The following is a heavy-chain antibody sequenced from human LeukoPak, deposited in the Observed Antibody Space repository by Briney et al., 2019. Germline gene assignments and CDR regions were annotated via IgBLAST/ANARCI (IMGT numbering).Heavy chain of an antibody. CDR3: ARGRDRGPDSSGIWGLKGTSYMGV. J-gene: IGHJ6*03. D-gene: IGHD3-22*01. V-gene: IGHV4-34*01. CDR2: INHSKNT. CDR1: GGSFSGHY. Sequence: SETLSLTCAVYGGSFSGHYWSWIRQPPGKGLEWIGEINHSKNTNYNPSLKSRVTISVDTSKNQFSLKLSSVTAADTAVYYCARGRDRGPDSSGIWGLKGTSYMGVWAKGTTVTVSS.